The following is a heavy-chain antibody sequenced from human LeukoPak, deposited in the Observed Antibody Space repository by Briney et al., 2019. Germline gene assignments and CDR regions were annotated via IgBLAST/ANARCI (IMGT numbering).Heavy chain of an antibody. J-gene: IGHJ4*02. V-gene: IGHV1-2*02. Sequence: GASVKVSCKASGYTFTGYYMHWVRQAPGQGLEWMGWINPNSGGTNYAQKFQGRVTMTRDTSISTAYMELSRLRSDDTAVYYCARGYDFWSGYTTPADYWGQGTLVTVSS. CDR3: ARGYDFWSGYTTPADY. D-gene: IGHD3-3*01. CDR2: INPNSGGT. CDR1: GYTFTGYY.